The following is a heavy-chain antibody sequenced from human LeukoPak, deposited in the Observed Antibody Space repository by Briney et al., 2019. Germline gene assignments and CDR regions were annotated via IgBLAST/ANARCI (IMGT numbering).Heavy chain of an antibody. CDR1: GGSISSYY. Sequence: SETLSFTCTVSGGSISSYYWSWIRQPPGKGLGWIGYIYYSGSTNYNPSLKSRVTISVDTSKNQFSLKLSSVTAADTAVYYCARTDGNWFDPWGQGTLVTVSS. V-gene: IGHV4-59*01. CDR3: ARTDGNWFDP. J-gene: IGHJ5*02. CDR2: IYYSGST.